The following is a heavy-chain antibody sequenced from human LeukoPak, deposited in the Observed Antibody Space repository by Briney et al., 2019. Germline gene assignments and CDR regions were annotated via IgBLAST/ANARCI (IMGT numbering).Heavy chain of an antibody. V-gene: IGHV3-21*06. Sequence: GGSLRLSCTAPGFTLSSFSMNWVRQAPGKDLERVSCISTKGGHIYYADSIKGRFTISRDNAENSVYLQMNSLRFEDTAIYFCPRDRIGRLHSAFDVWGQGTTVTVSS. D-gene: IGHD2-15*01. CDR3: PRDRIGRLHSAFDV. J-gene: IGHJ3*01. CDR1: GFTLSSFS. CDR2: ISTKGGHI.